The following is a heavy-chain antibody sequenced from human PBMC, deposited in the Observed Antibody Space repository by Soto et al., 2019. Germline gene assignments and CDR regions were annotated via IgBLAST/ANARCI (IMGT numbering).Heavy chain of an antibody. V-gene: IGHV4-4*02. Sequence: SETLSLTCAVSGGSISSSNWWSWVRQPPGKGLEWIGEIYHSGSTNYNPSLKSRVTISVDKSKNQFSLKLSSVTAADTAVYYCARFYGSLDSSGYYYSYFDYWGQGTPVTVSS. D-gene: IGHD3-22*01. CDR1: GGSISSSNW. J-gene: IGHJ4*02. CDR2: IYHSGST. CDR3: ARFYGSLDSSGYYYSYFDY.